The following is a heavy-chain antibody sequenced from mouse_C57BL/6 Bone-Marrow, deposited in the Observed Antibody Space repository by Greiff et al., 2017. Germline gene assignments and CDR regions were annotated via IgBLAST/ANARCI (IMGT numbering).Heavy chain of an antibody. CDR3: AILGGSSSYYFDY. Sequence: QVQLQQSGAELVKPGASVKVSCKASGYTFTSYWMHWVKQRPGQGLEWIGRIHPSDSDTNYNQKFKGKATLTVDKSSSTAYMQLSSLTSGDSAVYYCAILGGSSSYYFDYWGQGTTRTVSS. J-gene: IGHJ2*01. V-gene: IGHV1-74*01. CDR2: IHPSDSDT. CDR1: GYTFTSYW. D-gene: IGHD1-1*01.